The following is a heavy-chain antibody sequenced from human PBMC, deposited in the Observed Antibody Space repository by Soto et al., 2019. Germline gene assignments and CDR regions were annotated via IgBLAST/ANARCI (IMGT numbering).Heavy chain of an antibody. V-gene: IGHV1-8*01. J-gene: IGHJ4*02. CDR1: GYTFTSYD. CDR2: MNPNSGNT. Sequence: QVQLVQSGAEVKKPGASVKVSCKASGYTFTSYDINWVRQATGQGLEWMGWMNPNSGNTAYAQKFQSRVTMTRNTISSAAFMELIILRSEGTAVYSCARQSNYGLVYWGQGTLVTVSS. D-gene: IGHD3-10*01. CDR3: ARQSNYGLVY.